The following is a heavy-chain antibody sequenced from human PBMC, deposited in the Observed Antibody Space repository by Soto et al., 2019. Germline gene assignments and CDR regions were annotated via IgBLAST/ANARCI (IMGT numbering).Heavy chain of an antibody. CDR1: GGTFNNYA. V-gene: IGHV1-69*12. Sequence: QVQLVQSGAEVKKPGSSVKVTCKAYGGTFNNYAITWVRQAPGQGLQWMGGIIPVFDTPYYAQKLQGRISISADESTKSAYMELSSLTSEDTAVYYCARSLVARVRGVILLGYVDQWGQGTLVTVSS. CDR3: ARSLVARVRGVILLGYVDQ. CDR2: IIPVFDTP. J-gene: IGHJ4*02. D-gene: IGHD3-10*01.